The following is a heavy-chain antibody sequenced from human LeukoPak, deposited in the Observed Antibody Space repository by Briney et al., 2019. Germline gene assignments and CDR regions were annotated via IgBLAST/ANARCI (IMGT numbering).Heavy chain of an antibody. J-gene: IGHJ4*02. CDR2: INSDGSST. CDR3: ARVNVDTATVYFDY. D-gene: IGHD5-18*01. V-gene: IGHV3-74*01. Sequence: GGSLRLSCAASGFTFSSYWMHRVRQAPGKGLVWVSRINSDGSSTSYADSVKGRFTISRDNAKNTLYLQMNSLRAEDTAVYYYARVNVDTATVYFDYWGQGTLVTVSS. CDR1: GFTFSSYW.